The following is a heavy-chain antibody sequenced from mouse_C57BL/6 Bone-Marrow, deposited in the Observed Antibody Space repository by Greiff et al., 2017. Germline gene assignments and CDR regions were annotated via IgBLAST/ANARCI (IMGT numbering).Heavy chain of an antibody. CDR1: GYTFTDYY. V-gene: IGHV1-26*01. Sequence: EVQLQQSGPELVKPGASVKISCKASGYTFTDYYMNWVKQSHGKSLEWIGDINPNNGGTSYNQKFKGKATLTVDKSSSTAYMELRSLTSEDSAVYYCARANYYSNSYYAMDYWGQGTSDTVSS. D-gene: IGHD2-5*01. J-gene: IGHJ4*01. CDR3: ARANYYSNSYYAMDY. CDR2: INPNNGGT.